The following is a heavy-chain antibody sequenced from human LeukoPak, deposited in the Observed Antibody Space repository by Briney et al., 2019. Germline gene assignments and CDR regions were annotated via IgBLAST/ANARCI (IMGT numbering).Heavy chain of an antibody. V-gene: IGHV3-30*03. J-gene: IGHJ4*02. Sequence: GGSLRLSCTASKFTFSNYGMQWVRQAPGKGLEWVAVVSSDGGTKYYADSVKGRFTISRDDAKNTLYFEMNNLRAEDTAVYYCARRNCGGGTCYFFDYWGQGTLVTVSS. CDR1: KFTFSNYG. CDR2: VSSDGGTK. CDR3: ARRNCGGGTCYFFDY. D-gene: IGHD2-15*01.